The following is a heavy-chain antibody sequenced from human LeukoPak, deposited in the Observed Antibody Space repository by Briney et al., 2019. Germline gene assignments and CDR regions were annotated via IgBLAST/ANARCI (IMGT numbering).Heavy chain of an antibody. D-gene: IGHD6-13*01. CDR2: IIPILGIA. Sequence: GASVKVSCKASGYIFTRYYMHWVRQAPGQGLEWMGRIIPILGIANYAQKFQGRVTITADKSTSTAYMELSSLRSEDTAVYYCARVVDGAAAGAFDYWGQGTLVTISS. CDR1: GYIFTRYY. J-gene: IGHJ4*02. V-gene: IGHV1-69*04. CDR3: ARVVDGAAAGAFDY.